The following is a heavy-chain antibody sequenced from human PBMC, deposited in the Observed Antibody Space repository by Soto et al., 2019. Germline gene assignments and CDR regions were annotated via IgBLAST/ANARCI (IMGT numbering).Heavy chain of an antibody. CDR2: INHSGST. CDR3: ARGSARILTRGMDV. J-gene: IGHJ6*02. CDR1: GGSFSGYY. D-gene: IGHD5-18*01. V-gene: IGHV4-34*01. Sequence: QVQLQQWGAGLLKPSETLSLTCAVYGGSFSGYYWSWIRQPPGKGLEWIGEINHSGSTNYNPSLKSRVTISVDTSKNQFSLKLRSVTAADTAVYYCARGSARILTRGMDVWGQGTTVTVSS.